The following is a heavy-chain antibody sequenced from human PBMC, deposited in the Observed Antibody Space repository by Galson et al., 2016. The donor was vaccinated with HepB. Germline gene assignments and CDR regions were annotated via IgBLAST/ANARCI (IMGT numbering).Heavy chain of an antibody. Sequence: SLRLSCAASGFTFSRYGMHWVRLAPGKGLEWVAVISYDGGDKHYADSVKGRFTVSRDNSKNTLFLQMNSLRVEDTAVYYCAKLDCGRDCPRDDWGQGTQVTVS. V-gene: IGHV3-30*19. J-gene: IGHJ4*02. CDR2: ISYDGGDK. D-gene: IGHD2-21*02. CDR3: AKLDCGRDCPRDD. CDR1: GFTFSRYG.